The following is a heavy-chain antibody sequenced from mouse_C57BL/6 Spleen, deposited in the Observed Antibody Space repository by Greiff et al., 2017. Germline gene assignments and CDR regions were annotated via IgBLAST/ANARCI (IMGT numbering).Heavy chain of an antibody. V-gene: IGHV1-19*01. J-gene: IGHJ4*01. D-gene: IGHD4-1*01. CDR1: GYTFTDYY. CDR3: AQRTGTFAMDY. Sequence: EVKLQESGPVLVKPGASVKMSCKASGYTFTDYYMNWVKQSHGKSLEWIGVINPYNGGTSYNQKFKGKATLTVDKSSSTAYMELNSLTSEDSAVYYCAQRTGTFAMDYWGQGTSVTVSS. CDR2: INPYNGGT.